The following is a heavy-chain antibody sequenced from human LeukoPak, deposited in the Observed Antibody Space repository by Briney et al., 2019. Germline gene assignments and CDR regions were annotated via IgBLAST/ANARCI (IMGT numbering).Heavy chain of an antibody. V-gene: IGHV3-30-3*01. CDR2: ISYDGSNK. J-gene: IGHJ3*02. Sequence: GGSLRLSCAASGFTFSSYAMHWVRQAPGKGLEWVAVISYDGSNKYCADSVKGRFTISRDNAKNSLYLQMNSLRAEDTAVYYCARNLLWFGESILDAFDIWGQGTMVTVSS. CDR1: GFTFSSYA. CDR3: ARNLLWFGESILDAFDI. D-gene: IGHD3-10*01.